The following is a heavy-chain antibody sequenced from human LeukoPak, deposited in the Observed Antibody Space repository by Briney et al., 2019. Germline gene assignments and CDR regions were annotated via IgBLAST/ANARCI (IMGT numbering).Heavy chain of an antibody. V-gene: IGHV3-20*04. CDR1: GFIVGEYG. D-gene: IGHD1-26*01. CDR2: ISRSGATT. CDR3: ARIDPVGRT. J-gene: IGHJ4*02. Sequence: GGSLRLSCSGSGFIVGEYGMSWVRQPPGKGLQWVPGISRSGATTGYADSVKGRFTISRDNAKNFVYLQMDRLRAEDTALYYCARIDPVGRTWGQGTLVIVSA.